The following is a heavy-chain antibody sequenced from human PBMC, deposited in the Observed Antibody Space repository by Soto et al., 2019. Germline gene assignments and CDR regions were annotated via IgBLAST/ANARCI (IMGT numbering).Heavy chain of an antibody. J-gene: IGHJ3*02. CDR2: IWYDGSNK. CDR1: GFTFSSYG. Sequence: GGSLRLSCAASGFTFSSYGMHWVRQAPGKGLEWVAVIWYDGSNKYYADSVKGPFTISGDNSANTLYLQMNSLRAEDTAEYYCARDRITMVRGVITLPGHDAFDIWGQGTMVTVSS. CDR3: ARDRITMVRGVITLPGHDAFDI. V-gene: IGHV3-33*01. D-gene: IGHD3-10*01.